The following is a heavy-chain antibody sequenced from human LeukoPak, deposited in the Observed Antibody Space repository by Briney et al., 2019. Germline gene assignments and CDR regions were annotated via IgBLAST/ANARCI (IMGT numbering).Heavy chain of an antibody. CDR3: ARGWIIRGRPDAFDI. V-gene: IGHV4-38-2*02. CDR1: GYSVSSGYY. Sequence: PSETLSLTCTVSGYSVSSGYYWGWIRQPPGKGLEWIGSMYHSGDTYYNPSLKSRVTISVDTSKNQFSLKLSSVTAAGTAVYYCARGWIIRGRPDAFDIWGQGTMVTVSS. CDR2: MYHSGDT. J-gene: IGHJ3*02. D-gene: IGHD2-2*03.